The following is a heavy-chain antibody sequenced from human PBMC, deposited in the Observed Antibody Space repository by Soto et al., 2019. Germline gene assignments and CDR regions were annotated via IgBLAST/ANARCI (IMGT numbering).Heavy chain of an antibody. CDR1: GYTFTSYV. CDR3: AADDYVWGSYRFDY. J-gene: IGHJ4*02. CDR2: INAGNGNT. D-gene: IGHD3-16*02. Sequence: ASVKVSCKASGYTFTSYVMHWVRQAPGQRLEWMGWINAGNGNTKYSQKFQGRVTITRDTSASTAYMELSSLRSEDTAVYYCAADDYVWGSYRFDYWGQGTLVTVS. V-gene: IGHV1-3*01.